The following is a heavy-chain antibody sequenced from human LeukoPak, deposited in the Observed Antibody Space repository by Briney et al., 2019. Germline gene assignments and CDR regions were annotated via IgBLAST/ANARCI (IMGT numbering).Heavy chain of an antibody. CDR2: IYYSGST. Sequence: SETLSLTCTVSGVSISSYYWSWIRQRPGEGLEWIGYIYYSGSTNHNPSLKSRVTISVEPHKSQFSLKLSSVTAADTAGYYCASRGRAGIDMLALDYWGRGSQVADS. CDR3: ASRGRAGIDMLALDY. D-gene: IGHD6-19*01. J-gene: IGHJ4*02. V-gene: IGHV4-59*01. CDR1: GVSISSYY.